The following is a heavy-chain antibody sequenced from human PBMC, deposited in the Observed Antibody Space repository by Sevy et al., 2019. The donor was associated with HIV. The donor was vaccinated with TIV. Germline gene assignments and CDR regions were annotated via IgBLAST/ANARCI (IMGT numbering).Heavy chain of an antibody. V-gene: IGHV3-23*01. Sequence: GESLKISCAASGFTFSNYAMSWVRQAPGKGLEWVSGISGSAYYTYYADSVKGRFTISRDNSKNALYLQMNSLRAEETAVFYCTKEGEGYNYDSSGSFGLWGQGTLVTVSS. CDR2: ISGSAYYT. CDR3: TKEGEGYNYDSSGSFGL. D-gene: IGHD3-22*01. J-gene: IGHJ1*01. CDR1: GFTFSNYA.